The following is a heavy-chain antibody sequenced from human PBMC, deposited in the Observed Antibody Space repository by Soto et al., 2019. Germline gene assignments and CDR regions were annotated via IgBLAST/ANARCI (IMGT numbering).Heavy chain of an antibody. D-gene: IGHD2-2*01. CDR2: IIPIFGTA. Sequence: ASVKVSCKASGCTFSSYAISWVRQAPGQGLEWMGGIIPIFGTANYAQKFQGRVTITADESTSTAYMELSSLRSEDTAVYYCARGGIVVVPPRPWFDPWGQGTLVTVSS. CDR3: ARGGIVVVPPRPWFDP. V-gene: IGHV1-69*13. CDR1: GCTFSSYA. J-gene: IGHJ5*02.